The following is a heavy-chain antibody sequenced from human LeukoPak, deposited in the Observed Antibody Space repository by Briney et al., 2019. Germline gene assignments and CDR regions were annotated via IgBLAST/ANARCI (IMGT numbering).Heavy chain of an antibody. D-gene: IGHD6-6*01. CDR3: ARAGSVAARHFDC. J-gene: IGHJ4*02. V-gene: IGHV1-2*02. Sequence: ASVKVSCKASGYTFTGYYMHWVRQAPGQGLEWVGWINPNSGGTNYAQKFQGRVTMTRDTSISTAYMELSRLRSDDTAVYYCARAGSVAARHFDCWGQGALVTVSS. CDR2: INPNSGGT. CDR1: GYTFTGYY.